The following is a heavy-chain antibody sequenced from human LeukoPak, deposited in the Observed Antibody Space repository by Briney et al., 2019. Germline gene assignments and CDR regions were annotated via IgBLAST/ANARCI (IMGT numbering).Heavy chain of an antibody. CDR1: GGSFSGNY. D-gene: IGHD3-10*01. CDR3: ARVALWFRDPDALDI. CDR2: INHSGST. J-gene: IGHJ3*02. Sequence: PSETLSLTCAVYGGSFSGNYWSWIRQPPGKGLEWIGEINHSGSTNYNPSLKSRVTISVDTSKNQFSLKLSSVTAADTAVYYCARVALWFRDPDALDIWGQGTMVTVSS. V-gene: IGHV4-34*01.